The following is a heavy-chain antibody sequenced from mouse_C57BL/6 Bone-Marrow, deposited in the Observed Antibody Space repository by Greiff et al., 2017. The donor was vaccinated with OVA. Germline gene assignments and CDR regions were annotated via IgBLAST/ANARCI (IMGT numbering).Heavy chain of an antibody. CDR1: GYTFTSYG. V-gene: IGHV1-81*01. CDR2: IYPRSGNT. J-gene: IGHJ3*01. Sequence: QVQLQQSGAELARPGASVKLSCKASGYTFTSYGISWVKQRTGQGLEWIGEIYPRSGNTYYNEKFKGKATLTADKSSSTAYMALRSLTSEDSAVYFCARTYYGSPAWFAYWGQGTLVTVSA. CDR3: ARTYYGSPAWFAY. D-gene: IGHD1-1*01.